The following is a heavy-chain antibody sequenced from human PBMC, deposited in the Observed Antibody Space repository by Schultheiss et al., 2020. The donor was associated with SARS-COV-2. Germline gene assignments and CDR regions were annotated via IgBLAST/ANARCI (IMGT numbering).Heavy chain of an antibody. Sequence: SETLSLTCAVSDGSFSDYYWTWIRQPPGKGLEWIGEIDHSGGTNYNPSLKSRVTISVDTSKNQFSLKLSSVTAADTAVYYCARVISVDEWFGEFNYGMDVWGQGTTVTVSS. J-gene: IGHJ6*02. CDR3: ARVISVDEWFGEFNYGMDV. V-gene: IGHV4-34*01. CDR2: IDHSGGT. CDR1: DGSFSDYY. D-gene: IGHD3-10*01.